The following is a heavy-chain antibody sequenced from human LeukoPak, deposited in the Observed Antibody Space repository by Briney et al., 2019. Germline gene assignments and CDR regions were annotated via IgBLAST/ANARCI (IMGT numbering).Heavy chain of an antibody. J-gene: IGHJ4*02. D-gene: IGHD5-24*01. CDR3: ARGGRDGYNYDY. V-gene: IGHV4-59*01. CDR1: GGSISSYY. CDR2: IYYSGST. Sequence: SETLSLTCTVSGGSISSYYWSWIRQPPGKGLEWIAYIYYSGSTNYNPSLKSRVTISVDTSKNQFSLKLSSMTAADTAVYYCARGGRDGYNYDYWGQGTLVTVSS.